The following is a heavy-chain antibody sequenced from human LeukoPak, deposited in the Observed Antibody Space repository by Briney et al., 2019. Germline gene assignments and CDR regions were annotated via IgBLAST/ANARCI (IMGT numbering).Heavy chain of an antibody. V-gene: IGHV4-59*01. CDR1: DGSISSYY. CDR3: ARNRMATIVHDAYDI. CDR2: IYYSGST. D-gene: IGHD5-24*01. J-gene: IGHJ3*02. Sequence: SETLSLTCTVSDGSISSYYWSWIRQPPGKGLEWIGYIYYSGSTNYNPSLKSRVTISIDTSKNQFSLKLSSVTAADTAVYYCARNRMATIVHDAYDIWGQGTMVTVSS.